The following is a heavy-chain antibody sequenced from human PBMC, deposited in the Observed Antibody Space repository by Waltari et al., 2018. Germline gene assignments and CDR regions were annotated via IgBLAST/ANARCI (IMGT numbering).Heavy chain of an antibody. Sequence: EVQLLESGGGLVQPGGSLRLSCAASGFTFSSYAMSWVRQAPGKGMEWVSAISGGGGSTYYADSVKGRFTISRDNSKNTLYLQMNSLRAEDTAVYYCAKDIRVKSYYDFWSGPPSYYYYGMDVWGQGTTVTVSS. CDR1: GFTFSSYA. CDR3: AKDIRVKSYYDFWSGPPSYYYYGMDV. J-gene: IGHJ6*02. CDR2: ISGGGGST. D-gene: IGHD3-3*01. V-gene: IGHV3-23*01.